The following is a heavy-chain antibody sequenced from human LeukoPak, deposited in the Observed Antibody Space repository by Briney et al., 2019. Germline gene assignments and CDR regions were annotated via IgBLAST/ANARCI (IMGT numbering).Heavy chain of an antibody. D-gene: IGHD6-13*01. CDR2: ISSDGSNK. CDR1: GFTFNSYA. J-gene: IGHJ4*02. CDR3: ARESLGVGIAAAGIGY. V-gene: IGHV3-30*04. Sequence: GGSLRLSCEASGFTFNSYAMNWVRQAPGKGLEWVAVISSDGSNKYYTDSVKGRSTISRDNSKTTLYLQMNSLRDEDTAVYYCARESLGVGIAAAGIGYWGQGTLVTVSS.